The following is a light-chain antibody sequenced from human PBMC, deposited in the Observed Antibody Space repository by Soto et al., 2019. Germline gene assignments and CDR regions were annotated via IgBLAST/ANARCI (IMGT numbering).Light chain of an antibody. CDR1: NSNIGSHT. J-gene: IGLJ1*01. CDR2: EVS. Sequence: QSVLTQPPSASGTPGQRVTMSCSGGNSNIGSHTVNWYQHLPGTAPTLMIYEVSNRPSGVSNRFSGSKSGNTASLTISGLQAEDEADYYCSSYTSSSTHVFGTGTKVTVL. CDR3: SSYTSSSTHV. V-gene: IGLV2-14*01.